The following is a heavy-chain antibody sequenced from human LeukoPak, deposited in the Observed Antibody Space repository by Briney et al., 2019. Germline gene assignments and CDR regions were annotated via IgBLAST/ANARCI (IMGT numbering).Heavy chain of an antibody. CDR2: VSAHGLDK. Sequence: GTSLRLSCAASGFAFRSYAMHWVRQAPGKGLEWLAVVSAHGLDKFYADSVKGRFTISKDTSDNTLSLQMNSLRVGDTGLYYCARAFTPGIRRALWFGDLLRAQGTLVTVSS. D-gene: IGHD3-10*01. CDR1: GFAFRSYA. V-gene: IGHV3-30*04. J-gene: IGHJ4*02. CDR3: ARAFTPGIRRALWFGDLL.